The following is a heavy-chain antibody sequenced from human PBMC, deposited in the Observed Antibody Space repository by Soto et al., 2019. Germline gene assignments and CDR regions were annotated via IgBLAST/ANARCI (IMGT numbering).Heavy chain of an antibody. V-gene: IGHV4-59*01. J-gene: IGHJ4*02. CDR2: IYYSGST. CDR1: GGSISSDY. Sequence: PSETLSLTCTVSGGSISSDYWSWIRQPPGKGLEWIAYIYYSGSTNYNPSLKSRVAISGDTSKNQFSLKLSSVTAADTAVYYWARTVIGGFDYWGQGTLVTVFS. D-gene: IGHD3-16*02. CDR3: ARTVIGGFDY.